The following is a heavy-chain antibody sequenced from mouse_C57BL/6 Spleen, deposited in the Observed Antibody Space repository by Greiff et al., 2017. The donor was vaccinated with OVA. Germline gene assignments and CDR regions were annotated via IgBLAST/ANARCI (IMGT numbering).Heavy chain of an antibody. D-gene: IGHD2-3*01. J-gene: IGHJ1*03. CDR1: GYTFTSYG. Sequence: LQESGAELARPGASVKLSCKASGYTFTSYGISWVKQRTGQGLEWIGEIYPRSGNTYYNEKFKGKATLTADKSSSTAYMELRSLTSEDSAVYFCGWLLDWYFDVWGTGTTVTVSS. CDR2: IYPRSGNT. CDR3: GWLLDWYFDV. V-gene: IGHV1-81*01.